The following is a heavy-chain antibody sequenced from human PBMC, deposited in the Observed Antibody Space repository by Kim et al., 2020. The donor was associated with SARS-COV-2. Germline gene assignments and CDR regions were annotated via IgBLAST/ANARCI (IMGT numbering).Heavy chain of an antibody. Sequence: GGSLRLSCAASGFTFSTSTMTWVRQAPGKGLEWVSSIDIGGRTYYADSVKGRFTISRDNSKSTIYLQMNSLRADDTAVYYCAKRGVVVVPYDYWGQGILVTVSS. CDR2: IDIGGRT. J-gene: IGHJ4*02. CDR1: GFTFSTST. V-gene: IGHV3-23*01. D-gene: IGHD3-22*01. CDR3: AKRGVVVVPYDY.